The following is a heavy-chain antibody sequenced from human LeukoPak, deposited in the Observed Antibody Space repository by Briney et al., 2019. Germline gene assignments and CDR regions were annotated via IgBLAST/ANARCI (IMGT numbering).Heavy chain of an antibody. Sequence: GASVKVSCKASGGTFSSYAISWVRQAPGQGLEWMGGIIPIFGTANYAQKFQGRVTITADESTSTAYMELSSLRSEDTAVYYCARDRSITIFGVVKVHNWFDPWGQGTLVTVSS. D-gene: IGHD3-3*01. J-gene: IGHJ5*02. CDR2: IIPIFGTA. CDR1: GGTFSSYA. CDR3: ARDRSITIFGVVKVHNWFDP. V-gene: IGHV1-69*13.